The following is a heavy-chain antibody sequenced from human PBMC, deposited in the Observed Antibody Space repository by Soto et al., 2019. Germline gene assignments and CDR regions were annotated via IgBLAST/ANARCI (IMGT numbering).Heavy chain of an antibody. J-gene: IGHJ4*02. CDR2: VSHDGRNA. CDR1: GFTFSDYA. Sequence: GGSLRLSCAASGFTFSDYAMPWVRQAPGKGLEWVAVVSHDGRNAHYADSVKGRFTISRDSSKNTVSLEMTSLRAEDTAVYYCAKGGRQWLVTSDFNYWGQGALVTVSS. CDR3: AKGGRQWLVTSDFNY. V-gene: IGHV3-30*18. D-gene: IGHD6-19*01.